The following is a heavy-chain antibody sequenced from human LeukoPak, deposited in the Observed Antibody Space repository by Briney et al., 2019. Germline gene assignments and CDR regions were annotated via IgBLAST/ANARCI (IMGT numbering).Heavy chain of an antibody. CDR1: GYTFTSYD. Sequence: GASVKVSCKASGYTFTSYDINWVRQATGQGLEWMGWMNPNSGNTGYAQKFQGRVTITTDTSTSTAYMELRSLRSDDTAVYYCARGGSFYLGFDYWGQGTLVTVSS. CDR3: ARGGSFYLGFDY. V-gene: IGHV1-8*03. D-gene: IGHD1-26*01. CDR2: MNPNSGNT. J-gene: IGHJ4*02.